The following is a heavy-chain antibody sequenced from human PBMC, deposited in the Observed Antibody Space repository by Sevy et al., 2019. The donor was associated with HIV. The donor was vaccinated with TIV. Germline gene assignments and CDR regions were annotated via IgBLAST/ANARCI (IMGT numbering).Heavy chain of an antibody. CDR2: IYYSGST. J-gene: IGHJ5*02. CDR1: GGSISSSSYY. CDR3: VRHVSSGQFRRNWFDP. Sequence: SETLSLTCTVSGGSISSSSYYWGWIRQPPGKGLEWIGSIYYSGSTYYNPSLKSRVTISVDTSKNQFSLKLSSVTAADTAVYYCVRHVSSGQFRRNWFDPWGQGTLVTVSS. D-gene: IGHD6-19*01. V-gene: IGHV4-39*01.